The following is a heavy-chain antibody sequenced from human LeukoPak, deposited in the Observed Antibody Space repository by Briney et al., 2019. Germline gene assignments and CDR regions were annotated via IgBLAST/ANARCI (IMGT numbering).Heavy chain of an antibody. CDR1: GGSFSSYY. Sequence: SETLSLTCAVYGGSFSSYYWSWIRHPPGKGLEWIWEINHSGSTNYNPSLKSRVTISVDTSKNQFSLKLSYVTAADTAVYYCASGPTKSRDSSSWYLNYWGQGTLVTVSS. CDR3: ASGPTKSRDSSSWYLNY. J-gene: IGHJ4*02. D-gene: IGHD6-13*01. V-gene: IGHV4-34*01. CDR2: INHSGST.